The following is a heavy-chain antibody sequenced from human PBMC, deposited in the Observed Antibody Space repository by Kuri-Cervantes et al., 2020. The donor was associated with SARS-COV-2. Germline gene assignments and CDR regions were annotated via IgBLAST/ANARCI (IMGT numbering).Heavy chain of an antibody. Sequence: GESLKISCAASGFTFSDYYMSWIRQAPGKGLEWVSYISSSSSYTNYADSVKGRFTISRDNAKNSLYLQMNSLRAEDTAVYYRAKNPVPAAIRFDYWGQGTLVTVSS. D-gene: IGHD2-2*01. CDR3: AKNPVPAAIRFDY. V-gene: IGHV3-11*03. CDR1: GFTFSDYY. CDR2: ISSSSSYT. J-gene: IGHJ4*02.